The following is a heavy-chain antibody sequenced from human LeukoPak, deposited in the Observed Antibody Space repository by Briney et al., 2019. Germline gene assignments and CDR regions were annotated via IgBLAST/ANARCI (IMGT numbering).Heavy chain of an antibody. Sequence: SETLSLTCTVSGGSISSGGYYWSWIRQHPGKGLEWIGYIYYSGSTYYNPSLKSRVTISVDTSKNQFSLKLSSVTAADTAVYYCARGSYVYAFDIWGQGTMVTVSS. CDR3: ARGSYVYAFDI. CDR1: GGSISSGGYY. CDR2: IYYSGST. V-gene: IGHV4-31*03. J-gene: IGHJ3*02. D-gene: IGHD1-26*01.